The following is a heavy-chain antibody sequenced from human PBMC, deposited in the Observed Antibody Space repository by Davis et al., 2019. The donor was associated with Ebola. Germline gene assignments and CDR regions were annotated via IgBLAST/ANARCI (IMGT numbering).Heavy chain of an antibody. Sequence: GESLKISCAVSGFTFKSYGMHWVRQAPGKGLEWVTFIGTGGTNKKYADSVKGRFTVSRDDSKNTLFMEVNSLRAEDTAVYFCAKAVRGYDWYFDYWGQGTLVTVSS. CDR2: IGTGGTNK. CDR3: AKAVRGYDWYFDY. V-gene: IGHV3-30*02. CDR1: GFTFKSYG. D-gene: IGHD5-12*01. J-gene: IGHJ4*02.